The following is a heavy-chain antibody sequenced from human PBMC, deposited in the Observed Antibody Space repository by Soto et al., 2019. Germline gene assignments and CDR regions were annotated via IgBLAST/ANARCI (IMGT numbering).Heavy chain of an antibody. V-gene: IGHV3-30*18. CDR3: AKDRGDGIVVHYYGMDV. D-gene: IGHD2-21*01. Sequence: QVQLVESGGGVVQPGRSLRLSCAASGFSFSSYGMHWVRQAPGKGLEWVSLMSYGGGDTHYADSVKGRFTISRDNSKNTLYLQMNSLTAEDTAVYYCAKDRGDGIVVHYYGMDVWGRGTTVTAS. CDR1: GFSFSSYG. J-gene: IGHJ6*02. CDR2: MSYGGGDT.